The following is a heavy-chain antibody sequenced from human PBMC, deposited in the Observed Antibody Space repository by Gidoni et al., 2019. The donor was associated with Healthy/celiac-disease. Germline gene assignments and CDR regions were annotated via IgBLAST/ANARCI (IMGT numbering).Heavy chain of an antibody. CDR3: VKVVGVPAAMPDGYFDY. V-gene: IGHV3-23*01. CDR1: EFTLGTYA. Sequence: EVQLLESGGGLVQPGGSLRVSCATSEFTLGTYAMRWVRQAPGKGLEWVSAILGSGGSTYYADVVKVRFTISRANSKLPLYLQMNSLRAEDTAVFYCVKVVGVPAAMPDGYFDYWVQGTLVTVSS. D-gene: IGHD2-2*01. J-gene: IGHJ4*02. CDR2: ILGSGGST.